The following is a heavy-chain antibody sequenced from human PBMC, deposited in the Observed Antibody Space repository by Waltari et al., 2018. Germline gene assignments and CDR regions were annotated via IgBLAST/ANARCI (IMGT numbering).Heavy chain of an antibody. CDR3: ARVSWSGIEN. D-gene: IGHD2-15*01. CDR1: GYSVNSGYY. V-gene: IGHV4-38-2*01. Sequence: QVQLQESGPGLVKPSETLSLTCAVSGYSVNSGYYWGWIRQPPGKGLEWIAGMYYTGITHYNPSHKSRLTISLDTSKNQFAPKVRSVTAADTAVYYCARVSWSGIENWGQGTLVTVSS. CDR2: MYYTGIT. J-gene: IGHJ4*02.